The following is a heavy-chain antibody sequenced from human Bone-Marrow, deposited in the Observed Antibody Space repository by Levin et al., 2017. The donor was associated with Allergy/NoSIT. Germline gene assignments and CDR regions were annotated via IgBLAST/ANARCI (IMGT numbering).Heavy chain of an antibody. CDR1: GGSISSAGFV. J-gene: IGHJ3*02. V-gene: IGHV4-30-2*01. CDR2: VYYSGNT. CDR3: ASSQAHDAFDI. Sequence: LRLSCAVSGGSISSAGFVWNWIRQPPGKSLEWIGYVYYSGNTFYNPSLKSRVTISADVSKNQFSLRLTSVAAADTAIYFCASSQAHDAFDIWGQGTMVTVSS.